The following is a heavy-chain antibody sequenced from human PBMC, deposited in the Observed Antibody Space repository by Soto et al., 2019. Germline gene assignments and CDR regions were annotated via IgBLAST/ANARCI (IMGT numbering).Heavy chain of an antibody. CDR2: IKQDGSEK. CDR3: ARQERYFDWSTETNFDY. CDR1: GFTFSSYW. V-gene: IGHV3-7*01. J-gene: IGHJ4*02. Sequence: EVQLVESGGGLVQPGGSLRLSCAASGFTFSSYWMSWVRQAPGKGLEWVANIKQDGSEKYYVDSVKGRFTISRDNAKNSLYLQMNSLRAEDTAVYYCARQERYFDWSTETNFDYWGQGTLVTVSS. D-gene: IGHD3-9*01.